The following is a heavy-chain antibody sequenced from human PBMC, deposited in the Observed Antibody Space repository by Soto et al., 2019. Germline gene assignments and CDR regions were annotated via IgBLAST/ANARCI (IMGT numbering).Heavy chain of an antibody. CDR2: IWYDGSNK. CDR1: GFTFSSYG. D-gene: IGHD3-10*01. J-gene: IGHJ4*01. Sequence: QVQLVESGGGVVQPGRSLRLSCAASGFTFSSYGMHWVRQAPGKGLEWVAVIWYDGSNKDYADSVKGRFTISRDNSKNTLYLLMNSLRAEDTAVYYCARESYDSGSFDYCGHGPLVTVSS. CDR3: ARESYDSGSFDY. V-gene: IGHV3-33*01.